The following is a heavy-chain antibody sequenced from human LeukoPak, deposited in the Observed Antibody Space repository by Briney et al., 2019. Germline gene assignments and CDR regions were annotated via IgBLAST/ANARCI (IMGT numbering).Heavy chain of an antibody. D-gene: IGHD3-22*01. J-gene: IGHJ4*02. V-gene: IGHV4-30-4*08. CDR3: VYDSSGYYYNFDY. CDR2: IYYSGST. Sequence: SQTLSLTCTVSGGSISSGDYYWSWIRQPPGKGLEWIGYIYYSGSTYYNPSLKSRVTISVDTSKNQFSLKLTSVTAADTAMYYCVYDSSGYYYNFDYWGQGILVTVSS. CDR1: GGSISSGDYY.